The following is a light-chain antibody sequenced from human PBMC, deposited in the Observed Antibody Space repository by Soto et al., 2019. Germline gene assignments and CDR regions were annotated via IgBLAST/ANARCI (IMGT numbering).Light chain of an antibody. CDR2: GAS. J-gene: IGKJ5*01. Sequence: EIVLTQSPGTLSLFPGERATLSCRASQSLTTRYLAWYQQKPGQAPRLLIYGASSRATGIPDRFSGSGSGXXXXXXXXXLEPEDFAVYSCQQYGSSPTFGQGTRLEIK. CDR1: QSLTTRY. V-gene: IGKV3-20*01. CDR3: QQYGSSPT.